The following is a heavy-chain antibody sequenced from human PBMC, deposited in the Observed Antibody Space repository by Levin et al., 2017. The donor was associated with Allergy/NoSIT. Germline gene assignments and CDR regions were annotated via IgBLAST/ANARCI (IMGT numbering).Heavy chain of an antibody. Sequence: GESLKISCAASGFTFSSYGMHWVRQAPGKGLEWVAVISYDGSNKYYADSVKGRFTISRDNSKNTLYLQMNSLRAEDTAVYYCAKDVVGYCSSTSCSPTFDYWGQGTLVTVSS. CDR2: ISYDGSNK. CDR3: AKDVVGYCSSTSCSPTFDY. J-gene: IGHJ4*02. CDR1: GFTFSSYG. V-gene: IGHV3-30*18. D-gene: IGHD2-2*01.